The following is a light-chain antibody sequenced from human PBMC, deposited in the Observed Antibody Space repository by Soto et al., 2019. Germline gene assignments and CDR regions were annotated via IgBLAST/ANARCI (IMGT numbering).Light chain of an antibody. CDR3: SSYTNIKTRACV. CDR1: SGDIGSYNR. CDR2: EVT. V-gene: IGLV2-14*01. Sequence: QSALTQPASVSGSPGQSITISCTGTSGDIGSYNRVSWYQQHPGKAPKLIIYEVTDRPSGVSNRFSGSKSGNTASLTISGLQGEDEAEYYCSSYTNIKTRACVFGTGTKLTVL. J-gene: IGLJ1*01.